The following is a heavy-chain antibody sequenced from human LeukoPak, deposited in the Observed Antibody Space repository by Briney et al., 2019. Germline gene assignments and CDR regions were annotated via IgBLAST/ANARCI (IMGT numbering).Heavy chain of an antibody. D-gene: IGHD3-10*01. J-gene: IGHJ4*02. CDR3: ARVGFAPVDY. CDR1: GGSFSGYY. CDR2: INHSGST. V-gene: IGHV4-34*01. Sequence: SETLSLTCAVYGGSFSGYYWSWIRQPPGKGLEWIGEINHSGSTNYNPSLKSRVTISVGTSKNRFSLKLSSVTAADTAVYYCARVGFAPVDYWGQGTLVTVSS.